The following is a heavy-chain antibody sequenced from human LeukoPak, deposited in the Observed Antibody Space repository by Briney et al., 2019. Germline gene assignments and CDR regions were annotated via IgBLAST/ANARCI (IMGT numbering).Heavy chain of an antibody. J-gene: IGHJ4*02. CDR2: IYYSGST. Sequence: SETLSLTCTVSGGSISSRSYYWGWIRQPPGKGLEWIGSIYYSGSTYYTPSLKSRVTISVDTSKNQFSLKLTSVTAADTAVYYCARAGGIPASFDYWGQGTLVTVSS. CDR1: GGSISSRSYY. CDR3: ARAGGIPASFDY. D-gene: IGHD6-25*01. V-gene: IGHV4-39*07.